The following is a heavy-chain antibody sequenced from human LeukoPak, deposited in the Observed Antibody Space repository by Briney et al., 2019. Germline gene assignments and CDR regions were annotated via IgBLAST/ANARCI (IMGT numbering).Heavy chain of an antibody. CDR2: INHSGST. Sequence: SETLSLTCAVYGGSFSGYYWSWIRQPPGKGLEWIGEINHSGSTNYNPSLKSRVTISVDTSKNQFSLKLSSVTAADTAVHYCATTTVVTPGWFDPWGQGTLVTVSS. D-gene: IGHD4-23*01. V-gene: IGHV4-34*01. J-gene: IGHJ5*02. CDR3: ATTTVVTPGWFDP. CDR1: GGSFSGYY.